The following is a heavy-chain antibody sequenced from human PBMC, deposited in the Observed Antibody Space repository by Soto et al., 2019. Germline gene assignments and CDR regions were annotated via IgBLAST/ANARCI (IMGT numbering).Heavy chain of an antibody. V-gene: IGHV4-30-2*01. Sequence: QLQLQESGSGLVKPSQTLSLTCAVSGGSISSGGYSWSWIRQPPGKGLEWIGYIYHSGSTYYNPSLKSRVTISVDRSKNQFSLKLSSVTAADTAVYYRSGHRRDRYYYYGMDVWGQGTTVTVSS. J-gene: IGHJ6*02. CDR3: SGHRRDRYYYYGMDV. CDR2: IYHSGST. CDR1: GGSISSGGYS.